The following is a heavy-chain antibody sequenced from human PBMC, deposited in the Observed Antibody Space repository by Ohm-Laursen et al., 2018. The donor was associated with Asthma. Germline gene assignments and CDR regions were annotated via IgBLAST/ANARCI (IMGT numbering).Heavy chain of an antibody. D-gene: IGHD3-22*01. V-gene: IGHV3-33*01. Sequence: SLRLSCAAFGFTFSSYGMHWVRQAPGKGLEWVAVIWYDGSNKYYADSVKGRFTISRDNSKNTLYLQMNSLRAEDTAVYYCAREYYYDSSSFQHWGQGTLVTVSS. J-gene: IGHJ1*01. CDR3: AREYYYDSSSFQH. CDR1: GFTFSSYG. CDR2: IWYDGSNK.